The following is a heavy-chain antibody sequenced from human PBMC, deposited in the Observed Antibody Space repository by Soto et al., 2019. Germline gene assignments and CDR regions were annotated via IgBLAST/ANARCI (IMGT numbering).Heavy chain of an antibody. Sequence: PGESLKISCKGSGYSFTSYWIGWVRQMPGKGLEWMGIIYPGDSDTRYSPSFQGQVTISADKSISTAYMELSSLRSEDTAVYYCARRTYSSSWYWFDPWGQGTLVTVSS. CDR3: ARRTYSSSWYWFDP. CDR1: GYSFTSYW. J-gene: IGHJ5*02. V-gene: IGHV5-51*01. D-gene: IGHD6-13*01. CDR2: IYPGDSDT.